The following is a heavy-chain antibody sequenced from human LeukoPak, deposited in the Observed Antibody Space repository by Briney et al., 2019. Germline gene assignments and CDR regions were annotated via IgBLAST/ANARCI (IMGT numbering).Heavy chain of an antibody. Sequence: GESLKISCKGSGYTFTSYWIGWVRQMPGKGLEWMGIVYPGDSDTRYSPSFQGQVTISADKSINTAYLQWSSLKASDTAIYYCAIQWGSGGYDYWGQRTLVTVSS. CDR1: GYTFTSYW. CDR3: AIQWGSGGYDY. J-gene: IGHJ4*02. D-gene: IGHD1-26*01. V-gene: IGHV5-51*01. CDR2: VYPGDSDT.